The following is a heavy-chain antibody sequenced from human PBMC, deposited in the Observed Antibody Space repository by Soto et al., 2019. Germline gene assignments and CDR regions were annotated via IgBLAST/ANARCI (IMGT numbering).Heavy chain of an antibody. CDR2: IYWDDDK. D-gene: IGHD6-13*01. CDR1: GFSLSTSGVG. V-gene: IGHV2-5*02. CDR3: ARFPHLDSSSWYFDS. J-gene: IGHJ4*02. Sequence: QITLKESGPTLVKPTQTLTLTCTFSGFSLSTSGVGVGWIRQPPGKALEWLALIYWDDDKRYSPSLKSRLTTAKDTSKTQVVLTMPNKAPVDTPTYYCARFPHLDSSSWYFDSWGQGTLVTVSS.